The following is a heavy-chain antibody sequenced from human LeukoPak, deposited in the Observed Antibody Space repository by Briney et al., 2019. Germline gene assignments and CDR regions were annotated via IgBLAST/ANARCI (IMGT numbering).Heavy chain of an antibody. CDR3: ARTGAGGWYQFDH. CDR1: GGSISSSSYY. CDR2: IDYSGST. V-gene: IGHV4-39*01. J-gene: IGHJ4*02. D-gene: IGHD6-19*01. Sequence: KPSETLSLTCTVSGGSISSSSYYWGWIRQPPGKGLEWIGSIDYSGSTYYNPSLKSRVTMSVDTSKNQFSLNLTSVTAADTAVYYFARTGAGGWYQFDHWGQGTLVTVSS.